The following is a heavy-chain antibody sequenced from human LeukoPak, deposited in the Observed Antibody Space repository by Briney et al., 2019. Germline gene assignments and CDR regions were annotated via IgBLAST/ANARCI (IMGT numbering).Heavy chain of an antibody. D-gene: IGHD6-13*01. J-gene: IGHJ4*02. V-gene: IGHV3-21*01. Sequence: GGSLRLSCAASGFTFSSYSMNWVRQAPGKGLEWVSSISSSSSYIYYADSVKGRFTISRDNAKNSLYLQMNSLRAEDTAVYYCAGEAAGDFDYWGQGTLVTVSS. CDR1: GFTFSSYS. CDR3: AGEAAGDFDY. CDR2: ISSSSSYI.